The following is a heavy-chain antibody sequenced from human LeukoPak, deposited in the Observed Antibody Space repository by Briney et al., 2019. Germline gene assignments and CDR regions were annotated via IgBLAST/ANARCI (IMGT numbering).Heavy chain of an antibody. CDR3: ARAQDGSGSYSGYYYYGMDV. Sequence: ASVKVSCKASGYTFTGYYMHWVRQAPGQGLEWMGWINPNSGGTNYAQKFQGWVTMTRDTSISTAYMGLSRLRSDDTAVYYCARAQDGSGSYSGYYYYGMDVWGKGTTVTVSS. J-gene: IGHJ6*04. V-gene: IGHV1-2*04. D-gene: IGHD3-10*01. CDR1: GYTFTGYY. CDR2: INPNSGGT.